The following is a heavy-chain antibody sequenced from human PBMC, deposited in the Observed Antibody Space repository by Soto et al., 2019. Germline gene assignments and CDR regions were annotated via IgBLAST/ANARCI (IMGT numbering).Heavy chain of an antibody. D-gene: IGHD3-22*01. CDR1: GDTFDIYG. V-gene: IGHV1-69*06. CDR2: IIPIFETA. Sequence: QVELVQSGAEVKKPGSSVKVSCKASGDTFDIYGFNWVRQAPGEGLEWMGVIIPIFETADYAQKFQGRVSITAEKSTSPAYMELGSLTSEDTAVYYCARGGIHFADSSGHAFDSWGQGTLISVTS. J-gene: IGHJ4*02. CDR3: ARGGIHFADSSGHAFDS.